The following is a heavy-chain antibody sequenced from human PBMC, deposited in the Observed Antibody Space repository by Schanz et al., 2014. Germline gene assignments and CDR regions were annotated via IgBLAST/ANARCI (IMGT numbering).Heavy chain of an antibody. D-gene: IGHD2-8*02. CDR2: ISDSGDTA. V-gene: IGHV3-23*04. CDR3: AKSLESCPGGRCSRGYFDY. Sequence: EVQLVESGGGLVQPGGSLRLSCTASGFTFSSYAMSWVRQAPGMGLEWVSLISDSGDTAYYADSVKGRFTISRDNFKGALYLQMSSLRAEDTAVYYCAKSLESCPGGRCSRGYFDYWGQGTMXTVSS. J-gene: IGHJ4*03. CDR1: GFTFSSYA.